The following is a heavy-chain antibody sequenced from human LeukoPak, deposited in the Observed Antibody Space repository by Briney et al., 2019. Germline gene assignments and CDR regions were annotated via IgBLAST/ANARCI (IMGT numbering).Heavy chain of an antibody. J-gene: IGHJ4*02. CDR1: GYTFTSYA. CDR2: INAGNGNT. V-gene: IGHV1-3*01. CDR3: ARVRAGVGATTVEYYFDY. D-gene: IGHD1-26*01. Sequence: GGSLRLSCAASGYTFTSYAMHWVRQAPGQRLEWMGWINAGNGNTKYSQKFQGRVTITRDTSASTAYMELSSLRSEDTAVYYCARVRAGVGATTVEYYFDYWGQGTLVTVSS.